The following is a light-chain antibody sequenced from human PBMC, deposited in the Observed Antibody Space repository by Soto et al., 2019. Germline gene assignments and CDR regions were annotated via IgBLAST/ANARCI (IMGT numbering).Light chain of an antibody. V-gene: IGKV3D-20*02. J-gene: IGKJ5*01. CDR2: GAS. Sequence: EIVLTQSPGTLSLSPGERATLSCRASQSVSSSYLVWYQQKPGQAPRLLIFGASNRATGIPARFSGSGSGTDFTLTINSLEPEDFAVYYCQQRDSWPITFGQGTRLEIK. CDR1: QSVSSSY. CDR3: QQRDSWPIT.